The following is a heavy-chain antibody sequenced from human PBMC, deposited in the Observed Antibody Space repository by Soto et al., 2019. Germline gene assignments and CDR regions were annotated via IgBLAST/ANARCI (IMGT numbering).Heavy chain of an antibody. CDR1: EFTFSSYW. D-gene: IGHD2-8*01. CDR2: IKSKTDGGTT. J-gene: IGHJ2*01. CDR3: TTALGYCTNGVCYTNWYFDL. V-gene: IGHV3-15*01. Sequence: GGSMILSCAASEFTFSSYWMSWVRQAPGKGLEWVGRIKSKTDGGTTDYAAPVKGRFTISRDDSKNTLYLQMNSLKTEDTAVYYCTTALGYCTNGVCYTNWYFDLWGRGTLVTVSS.